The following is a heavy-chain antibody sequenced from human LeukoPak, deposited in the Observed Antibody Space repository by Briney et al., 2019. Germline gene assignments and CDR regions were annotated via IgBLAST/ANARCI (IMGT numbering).Heavy chain of an antibody. CDR2: INHSGST. D-gene: IGHD3-22*01. CDR1: GGSFSGYY. J-gene: IGHJ4*02. V-gene: IGHV4-34*01. CDR3: ARGGRLYYDSSGTPVDY. Sequence: SETLSLTCAVYGGSFSGYYWSWIRQPPGKGLEWIGEINHSGSTSYNPSLKSRVTISVDTSKNQFSLKLSSVTAADTAVYYCARGGRLYYDSSGTPVDYWGQGTLVTVSS.